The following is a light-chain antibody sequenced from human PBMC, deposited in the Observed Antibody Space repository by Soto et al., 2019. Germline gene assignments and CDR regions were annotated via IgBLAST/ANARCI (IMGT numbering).Light chain of an antibody. CDR3: QQRSNWPPT. V-gene: IGKV3-11*01. CDR2: DAS. CDR1: QSVSSY. Sequence: EIVLTQSPATPSLSPGERATLSCRASQSVSSYLAWYQQKPGQAPRLLIYDASNRATGIPARFSGSGSGTDFTLTISSLEPEDFAVYYCQQRSNWPPTFGQGTKPEI. J-gene: IGKJ2*01.